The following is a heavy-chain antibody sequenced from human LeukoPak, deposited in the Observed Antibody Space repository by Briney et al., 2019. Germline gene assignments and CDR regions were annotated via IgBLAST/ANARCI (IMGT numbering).Heavy chain of an antibody. CDR2: IYPGDSDT. CDR1: GYSFTSYW. Sequence: PGESLKISCKGSGYSFTSYWIGWVRQMPGKGLEWMGIIYPGDSDTRYSPSFQGQVTISVDKSIRIAYLQWSSLKASDTAMYYCARHGITGTTGDETSWFDPWGQGTLVTVSS. D-gene: IGHD1-20*01. J-gene: IGHJ5*02. V-gene: IGHV5-51*01. CDR3: ARHGITGTTGDETSWFDP.